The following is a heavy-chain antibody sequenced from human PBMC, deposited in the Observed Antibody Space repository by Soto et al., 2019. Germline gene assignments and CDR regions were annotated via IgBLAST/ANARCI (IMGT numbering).Heavy chain of an antibody. CDR3: ATELVAYDFWSGPTRHYGMDV. CDR2: FDPEDGET. CDR1: GYTLTELS. V-gene: IGHV1-24*01. J-gene: IGHJ6*02. D-gene: IGHD3-3*01. Sequence: ASVKVSCKVSGYTLTELSMHWVRQAPGKGLEWMGGFDPEDGETIDAQKFQGRVTMTEDTSTDTAYMELSSLRSEDTAVYYCATELVAYDFWSGPTRHYGMDVWGQGTTVTVSS.